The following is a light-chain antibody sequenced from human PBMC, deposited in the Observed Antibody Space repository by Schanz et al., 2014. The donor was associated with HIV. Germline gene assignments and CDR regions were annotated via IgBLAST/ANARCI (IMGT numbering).Light chain of an antibody. CDR1: SSNIGAGYD. V-gene: IGLV1-40*01. CDR3: AAWDDSLSVVV. J-gene: IGLJ2*01. Sequence: QSVLTQPPSLSGAPGQRISLSCNGSSSNIGAGYDVHWYQHFPGTAPRLLIFDNDNRPSGVPDRFSGSKSGTSASLAISGLRSEDEADYYCAAWDDSLSVVVFGGGTKLTVL. CDR2: DND.